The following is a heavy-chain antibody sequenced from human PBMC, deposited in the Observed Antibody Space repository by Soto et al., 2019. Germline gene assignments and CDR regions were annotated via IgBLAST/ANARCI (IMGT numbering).Heavy chain of an antibody. D-gene: IGHD5-12*01. CDR2: IIPIIGTA. J-gene: IGHJ4*02. Sequence: QVQLVQSGAEVKKPGSSVKVSCKASGGTYNNYAISWVRQAPGQGLEWMGGIIPIIGTADYARKFQGRLAISADESTETTFMELSSLRSEDTALYYCARGGVDVVATSAFDYWGQGTLVTVSS. CDR1: GGTYNNYA. V-gene: IGHV1-69*01. CDR3: ARGGVDVVATSAFDY.